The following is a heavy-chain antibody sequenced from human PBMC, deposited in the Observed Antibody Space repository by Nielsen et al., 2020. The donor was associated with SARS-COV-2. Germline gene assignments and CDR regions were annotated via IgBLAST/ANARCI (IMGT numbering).Heavy chain of an antibody. CDR3: ARGQRYDYVWGMDFQH. J-gene: IGHJ1*01. CDR2: INPSGGST. Sequence: ASVKVSCKASGYTFTSYYMHWVRQAPGQGLEWMGIINPSGGSTSYAQKFQGRVTMTRDTSTSTVYMELSSLRSEDTAVYYCARGQRYDYVWGMDFQHWGQGTLVTVSS. CDR1: GYTFTSYY. V-gene: IGHV1-46*01. D-gene: IGHD3-16*01.